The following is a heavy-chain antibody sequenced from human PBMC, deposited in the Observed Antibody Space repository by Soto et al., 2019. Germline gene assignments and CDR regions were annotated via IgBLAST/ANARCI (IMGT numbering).Heavy chain of an antibody. CDR1: GFTFSRYS. CDR2: ISSSSSYI. J-gene: IGHJ4*02. Sequence: EVQLVESGGRLVKPGGSLRLSCGASGFTFSRYSMNWVRQAPGKGLEWVSCISSSSSYIYYADSVKGRFTISRDNAKNSLYLKMNSMRAEDTAVYYCARGMGAPISTVDYWGQGTLVTVSS. D-gene: IGHD3-3*02. CDR3: ARGMGAPISTVDY. V-gene: IGHV3-21*01.